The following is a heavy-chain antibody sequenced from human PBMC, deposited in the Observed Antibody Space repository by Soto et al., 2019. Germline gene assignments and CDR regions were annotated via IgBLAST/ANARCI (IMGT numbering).Heavy chain of an antibody. CDR1: GGSISSSSYY. D-gene: IGHD6-19*01. CDR2: IYYSGST. V-gene: IGHV4-39*01. Sequence: SETLSLTCTVSGGSISSSSYYWGWIRQPPGKGLEWIGSIYYSGSTYYSPSLKSRVTISVDTSKNQFSLKLSSVTAADTAVYYCARTRPIAVAGTSSFDYWGQGTLVTVSS. CDR3: ARTRPIAVAGTSSFDY. J-gene: IGHJ4*02.